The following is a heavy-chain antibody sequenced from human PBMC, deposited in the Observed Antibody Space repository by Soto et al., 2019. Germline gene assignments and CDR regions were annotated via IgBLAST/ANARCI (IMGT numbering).Heavy chain of an antibody. Sequence: GASVKVSCKASGYTFTSYGISWVRQAPGQGLEWMGWISAYNRNTNYAQKLQGRVTMTTDTSTSTAYMELRSLRSDDTAVYYCARDLSLGHRTYGMDVWGQGTTVTVSS. V-gene: IGHV1-18*04. D-gene: IGHD3-3*02. J-gene: IGHJ6*02. CDR1: GYTFTSYG. CDR2: ISAYNRNT. CDR3: ARDLSLGHRTYGMDV.